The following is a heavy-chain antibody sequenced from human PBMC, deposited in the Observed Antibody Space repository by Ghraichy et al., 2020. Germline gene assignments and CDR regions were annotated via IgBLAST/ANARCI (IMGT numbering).Heavy chain of an antibody. Sequence: LSLTCAASGFTFSSYAMSWVRQAPGKGLEWVSAISGSGGSTYYADSVKGRFTISRDNSKNTLYLQMNSLRAEDTAVYYCAKGGLRGCDYWGQGTLVTVSS. V-gene: IGHV3-23*01. J-gene: IGHJ4*02. CDR1: GFTFSSYA. CDR3: AKGGLRGCDY. CDR2: ISGSGGST. D-gene: IGHD3-10*01.